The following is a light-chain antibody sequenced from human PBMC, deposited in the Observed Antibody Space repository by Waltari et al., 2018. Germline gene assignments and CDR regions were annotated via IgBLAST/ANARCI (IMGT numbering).Light chain of an antibody. CDR3: QQDGGSPPYT. V-gene: IGKV3-20*01. CDR2: GAS. CDR1: QSISGTY. Sequence: EIVVTQSPDTLSLSPGERATLSCRASQSISGTYLAWYQQKPGQAPRLLIYGASSRATGIPDRFRGSGSATDFTLTISRLEPEDFAFYYCQQDGGSPPYTFGQGTKLEIK. J-gene: IGKJ2*01.